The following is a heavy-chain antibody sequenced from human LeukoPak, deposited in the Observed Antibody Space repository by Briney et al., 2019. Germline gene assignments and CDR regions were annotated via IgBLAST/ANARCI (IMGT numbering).Heavy chain of an antibody. D-gene: IGHD6-19*01. V-gene: IGHV3-74*01. Sequence: PGGSLRLSCAASGFTFSSYWMHWVRQAPGKGLVWVSRINSDGSSTSYADSVKGRFTISRDNAKNTLYLQMNSLRAEDTAVYYCASDNTGSGWFYYYYGMDVWGQGTTVTVSS. CDR2: INSDGSST. CDR1: GFTFSSYW. CDR3: ASDNTGSGWFYYYYGMDV. J-gene: IGHJ6*02.